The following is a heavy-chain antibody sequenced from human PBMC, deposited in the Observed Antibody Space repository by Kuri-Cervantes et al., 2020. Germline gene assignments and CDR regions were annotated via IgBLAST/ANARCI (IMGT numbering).Heavy chain of an antibody. Sequence: ASVKVSCKASGYTFTSYGISWVRQATGQGLEWMGYINPYSGSAVYAQKFQGRITMTTDTSISTAYMELSSLRSEDTAVYYCARSTNFDCSGGRCVRGWFEPWGQGTLVTVSS. CDR1: GYTFTSYG. CDR2: INPYSGSA. CDR3: ARSTNFDCSGGRCVRGWFEP. D-gene: IGHD2-15*01. V-gene: IGHV1-8*02. J-gene: IGHJ5*02.